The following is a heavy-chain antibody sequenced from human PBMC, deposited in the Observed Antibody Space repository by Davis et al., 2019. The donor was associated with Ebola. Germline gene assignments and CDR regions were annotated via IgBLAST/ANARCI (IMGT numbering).Heavy chain of an antibody. CDR2: ISSSSSTR. Sequence: PGGSLRLSCAASGFTFSSYSMNWVRQTPGKGLEWVSHISSSSSTRCYADSVKGRFTIFRDNVKNSLYLQMNSLRDEDTAVYYCVRQGDGADWWYPRGGGFDYWGQGTLVTVSS. J-gene: IGHJ4*02. CDR3: VRQGDGADWWYPRGGGFDY. CDR1: GFTFSSYS. D-gene: IGHD2-15*01. V-gene: IGHV3-48*02.